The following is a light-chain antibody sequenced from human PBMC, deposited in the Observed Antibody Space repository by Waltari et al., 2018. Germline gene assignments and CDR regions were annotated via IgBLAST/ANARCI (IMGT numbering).Light chain of an antibody. CDR1: QSVSSNY. V-gene: IGKV3-20*01. CDR2: GAS. J-gene: IGKJ2*01. CDR3: QQYGPSPPYT. Sequence: EIVLTQSPGTLSLSPGERATLFCRASQSVSSNYLAWYQQRPGQPPRLHIYGASSRATGIPDRFSGSGSGTDFTLTISRLEPEDFAMYYCQQYGPSPPYTFGQGTKLEIK.